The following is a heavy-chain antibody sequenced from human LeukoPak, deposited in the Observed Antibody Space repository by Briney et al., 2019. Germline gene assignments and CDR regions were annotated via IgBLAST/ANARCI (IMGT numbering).Heavy chain of an antibody. Sequence: GGSLRLSCAASGFTFSSYSMNWGRQAPGKGLEWVSYISSSGFTTYYADSVEGRFTISRDNAENSLYLQMNSLRAEDTALYYCARDAGMVVAPHPDFDYWGQGTLVTVSS. CDR1: GFTFSSYS. D-gene: IGHD3-22*01. CDR3: ARDAGMVVAPHPDFDY. CDR2: ISSSGFTT. J-gene: IGHJ4*02. V-gene: IGHV3-48*04.